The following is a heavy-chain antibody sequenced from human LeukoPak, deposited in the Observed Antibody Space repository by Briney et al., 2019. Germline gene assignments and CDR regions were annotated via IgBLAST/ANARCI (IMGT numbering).Heavy chain of an antibody. V-gene: IGHV3-49*04. Sequence: GRSLRLSCTGTGFTFGDHAMSWVRQAPGKGLEWVGFIRSKAYRGTTEYAASVKGRFTISRDDSASIAYLQMNSLRTEDTAVYYCARGPIQLWIHNAMDVWGQGTTVTVSS. D-gene: IGHD5-18*01. CDR2: IRSKAYRGTT. CDR3: ARGPIQLWIHNAMDV. J-gene: IGHJ6*02. CDR1: GFTFGDHA.